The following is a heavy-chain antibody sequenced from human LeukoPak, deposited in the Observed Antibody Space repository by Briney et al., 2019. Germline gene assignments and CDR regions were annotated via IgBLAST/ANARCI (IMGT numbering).Heavy chain of an antibody. V-gene: IGHV4-39*07. CDR2: IYYSGNT. J-gene: IGHJ4*02. CDR1: GGSVSSSSYY. Sequence: SDTLSLTCTVSGGSVSSSSYYWGWIRQPPGKGLEWIGSIYYSGNTYYNPSLKSRVTISVDTSKNQFSLKLTSVTAADTAVYYCARVGPLLLYWGQGTLVT. CDR3: ARVGPLLLY. D-gene: IGHD2-21*02.